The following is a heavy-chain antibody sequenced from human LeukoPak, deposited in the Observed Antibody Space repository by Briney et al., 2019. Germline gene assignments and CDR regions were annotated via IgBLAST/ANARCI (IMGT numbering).Heavy chain of an antibody. Sequence: GGSLRLSCAASGFTFSSYGMNWVRQAPGKGLEWVSSTTSSSSYIFYADSVKGRFTISRDNAKNSLYLQMHSLRAEDTAVYYCARDLRDTTMAHDAFDIWGQGTVVTVSS. CDR3: ARDLRDTTMAHDAFDI. J-gene: IGHJ3*02. V-gene: IGHV3-21*01. D-gene: IGHD5-18*01. CDR2: TTSSSSYI. CDR1: GFTFSSYG.